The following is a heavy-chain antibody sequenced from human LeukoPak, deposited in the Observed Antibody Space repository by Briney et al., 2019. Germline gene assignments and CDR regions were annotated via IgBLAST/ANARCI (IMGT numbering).Heavy chain of an antibody. Sequence: SETLSLTCAVYGGSFSGYYWSWIRQPPGKGLQWSGEINHSGSTNYNPSLKRRVTISVDTSKNQFSLKLSSVTAADTAVYYCARGLPWYQLLCAFDYWGQGTLVTVSS. CDR2: INHSGST. D-gene: IGHD2-2*01. CDR1: GGSFSGYY. V-gene: IGHV4-34*01. J-gene: IGHJ4*02. CDR3: ARGLPWYQLLCAFDY.